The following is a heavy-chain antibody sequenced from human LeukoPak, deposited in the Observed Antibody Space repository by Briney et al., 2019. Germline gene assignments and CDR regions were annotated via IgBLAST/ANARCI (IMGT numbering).Heavy chain of an antibody. Sequence: SETLSLTCAVYGGSFTTYYWTWIRQPPAQGQERIGEIHHSGRTNYKPSLRSRVTISLATSKNQFSLNLNSVTAADTAVYYCARGLSSGWVDYWGQGTLVTVSS. CDR2: IHHSGRT. D-gene: IGHD6-19*01. V-gene: IGHV4-34*01. J-gene: IGHJ4*02. CDR3: ARGLSSGWVDY. CDR1: GGSFTTYY.